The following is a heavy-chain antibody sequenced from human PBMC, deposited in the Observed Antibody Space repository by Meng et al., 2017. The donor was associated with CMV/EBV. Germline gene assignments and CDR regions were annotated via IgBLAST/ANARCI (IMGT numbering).Heavy chain of an antibody. CDR1: GYSFTSYW. CDR2: IYPGDSDT. V-gene: IGHV5-51*01. Sequence: KVSCKGSGYSFTSYWIGWVRQMPGKGLEWMGIIYPGDSDTRYSPSFQGQVTISADKSISTAYLQWGSLKASDTAMYYCARLASEWEPFDYWGQGTLVTVSS. D-gene: IGHD1-26*01. CDR3: ARLASEWEPFDY. J-gene: IGHJ4*02.